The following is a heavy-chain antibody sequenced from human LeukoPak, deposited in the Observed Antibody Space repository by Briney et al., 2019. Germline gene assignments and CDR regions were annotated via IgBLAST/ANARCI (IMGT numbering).Heavy chain of an antibody. J-gene: IGHJ4*02. V-gene: IGHV3-7*01. Sequence: PGGSLRLSCAASGFTFSSYWMSWVRQALGPGMELVANIKQDGSEKYYVDSVKGRFTISRDNAKNSLYLQMNSLRAEDTAVYYCASGIAAAHYLNPIFDYWGQGTLVTVSS. CDR3: ASGIAAAHYLNPIFDY. CDR1: GFTFSSYW. CDR2: IKQDGSEK. D-gene: IGHD6-13*01.